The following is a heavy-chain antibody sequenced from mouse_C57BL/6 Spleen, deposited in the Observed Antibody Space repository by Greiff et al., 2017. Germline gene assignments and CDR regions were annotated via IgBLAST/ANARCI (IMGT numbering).Heavy chain of an antibody. CDR3: ARPPMLTGTLYAMDY. J-gene: IGHJ4*01. V-gene: IGHV5-12*01. Sequence: EVKLMESGGGLVQPGGSLKLSCAASGFTFSDYYMYWVRQTPEKRLEWVAYISNGGGSTYYPDTVKGRFTISRDNAKNTLYLQMSRLKSEDTAMFYCARPPMLTGTLYAMDYWGQGTSVTVSS. CDR1: GFTFSDYY. CDR2: ISNGGGST. D-gene: IGHD4-1*01.